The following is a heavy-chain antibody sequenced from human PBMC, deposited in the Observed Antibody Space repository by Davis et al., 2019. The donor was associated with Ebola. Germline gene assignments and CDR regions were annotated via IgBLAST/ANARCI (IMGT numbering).Heavy chain of an antibody. CDR1: GGSISSYY. D-gene: IGHD2-21*02. V-gene: IGHV4-4*08. J-gene: IGHJ6*02. CDR3: AREGNIVVVTASYGMDV. CDR2: IYYSGST. Sequence: SETLSLTCTVSGGSISSYYWSWIRQPPGKGLGWIGYIYYSGSTYYNPSLKSRVTISVDTSKNQFSLKLSSVTAADTAVYYCAREGNIVVVTASYGMDVWGQGTTVTVSS.